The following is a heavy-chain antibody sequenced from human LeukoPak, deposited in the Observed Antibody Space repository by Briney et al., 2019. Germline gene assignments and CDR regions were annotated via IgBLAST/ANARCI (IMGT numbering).Heavy chain of an antibody. Sequence: TGGSLRLSCAASGFTFSSYAMSWVRQAPGKGLEWVSAISGSGGSTYYADSVKGRFTISRDNSKNTLYLQMNSLRAEDTAVYYCARVGYSGYGGDYWGQGTLVAVSS. CDR3: ARVGYSGYGGDY. D-gene: IGHD5-12*01. J-gene: IGHJ4*02. V-gene: IGHV3-23*01. CDR1: GFTFSSYA. CDR2: ISGSGGST.